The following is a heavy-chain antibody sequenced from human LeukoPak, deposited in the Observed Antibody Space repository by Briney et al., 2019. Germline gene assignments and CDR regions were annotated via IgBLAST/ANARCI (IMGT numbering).Heavy chain of an antibody. CDR3: AKLIPRGYSSSSNDY. CDR1: GFTFSSYG. CDR2: IRYDGSNK. J-gene: IGHJ4*02. V-gene: IGHV3-30*02. D-gene: IGHD6-13*01. Sequence: GGSLRLSCAASGFTFSSYGMHWVRQAPGKGLEWVAFIRYDGSNKYYADSVKGRFTISRDNSKNTLYLQMNSLRAEDTAVYYCAKLIPRGYSSSSNDYWGQGTLVTVSS.